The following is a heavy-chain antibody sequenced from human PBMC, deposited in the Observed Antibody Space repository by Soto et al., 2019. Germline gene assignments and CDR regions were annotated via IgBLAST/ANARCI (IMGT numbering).Heavy chain of an antibody. CDR1: GGSISTSNW. J-gene: IGHJ4*02. CDR2: VYRTGST. D-gene: IGHD6-13*01. V-gene: IGHV4-4*02. Sequence: SETLSLTCAVSGGSISTSNWWSWVRQPPGKGLEWIGEVYRTGSTNYNPSLESRLTISVDKSKNQFSLKLTSVTAADTAVYYFARARATIAAAAIFDCWGQGTLVTVSS. CDR3: ARARATIAAAAIFDC.